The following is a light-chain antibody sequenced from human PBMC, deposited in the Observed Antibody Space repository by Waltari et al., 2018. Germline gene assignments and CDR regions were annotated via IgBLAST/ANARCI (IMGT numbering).Light chain of an antibody. V-gene: IGKV4-1*01. J-gene: IGKJ2*01. CDR1: QSVLQSPVNKDY. CDR3: QQYHSPPYT. CDR2: WAS. Sequence: DIVMTQSPDSLAVSLGERATINCKSSQSVLQSPVNKDYLAWFQQRPGQPPKLLIYWASTRESGVPDRFSGSGSGTDFTLTISSLQAEDVAVYYCQQYHSPPYTFGQGTKLEIK.